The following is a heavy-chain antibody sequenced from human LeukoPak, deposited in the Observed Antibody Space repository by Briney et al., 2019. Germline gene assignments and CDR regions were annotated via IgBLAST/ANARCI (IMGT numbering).Heavy chain of an antibody. D-gene: IGHD6-6*01. Sequence: PGGSLRLSCAASGFTFSSYAMSWVRQAPGKGLEWVSAISGSGGSTYYADSVKGRFTISRDNSKSTLYLQMNSLRAEDTAVYYCAKVEAARPFSRYWGQGTLVTVSS. J-gene: IGHJ4*02. CDR3: AKVEAARPFSRY. V-gene: IGHV3-23*01. CDR1: GFTFSSYA. CDR2: ISGSGGST.